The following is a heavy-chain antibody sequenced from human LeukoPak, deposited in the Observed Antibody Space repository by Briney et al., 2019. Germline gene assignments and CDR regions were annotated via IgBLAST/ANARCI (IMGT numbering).Heavy chain of an antibody. V-gene: IGHV3-74*01. CDR2: INSDGSST. J-gene: IGHJ4*02. D-gene: IGHD7-27*01. CDR1: GFTFSSYW. CDR3: ARDLGLINWAVDY. Sequence: PGGSLRLSCAASGFTFSSYWMHWVRQAPGEGLVWVSRINSDGSSTSYADSVKGRFTISRDNAKNTLYLQMNSLRAEDTAVYYCARDLGLINWAVDYWGQGTLVTVSS.